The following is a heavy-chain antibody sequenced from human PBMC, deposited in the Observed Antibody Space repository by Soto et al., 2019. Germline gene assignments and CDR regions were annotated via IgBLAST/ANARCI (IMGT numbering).Heavy chain of an antibody. Sequence: PGGSLRFSCAASGFTFSSYSMNWVRQAPGKGLEWVSSISSSSSYIYYADSVKGRFTISRDNAKNSLYLQMNSLRAEDTAVYYCAREKTDFWSGYPEFDYWGQGTLVTVS. CDR2: ISSSSSYI. CDR1: GFTFSSYS. V-gene: IGHV3-21*01. D-gene: IGHD3-3*01. CDR3: AREKTDFWSGYPEFDY. J-gene: IGHJ4*02.